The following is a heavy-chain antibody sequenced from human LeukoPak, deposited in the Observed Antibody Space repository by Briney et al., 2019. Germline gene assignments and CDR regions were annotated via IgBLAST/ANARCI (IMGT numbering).Heavy chain of an antibody. CDR2: IYYSGST. Sequence: PSGTLSLTCTVSGCSISSSSYYWGWMGQPPGKGLEWIGSIYYSGSTYYNPSLKSRVTISVDTSKNQFSLKLSSVTAADTAVYYCARHEQAAVYDAFDIWGQGTMVTVSS. V-gene: IGHV4-39*01. J-gene: IGHJ3*02. CDR3: ARHEQAAVYDAFDI. D-gene: IGHD6-13*01. CDR1: GCSISSSSYY.